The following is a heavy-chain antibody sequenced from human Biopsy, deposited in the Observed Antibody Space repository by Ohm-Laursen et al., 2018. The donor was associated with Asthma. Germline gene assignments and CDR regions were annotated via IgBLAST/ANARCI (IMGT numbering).Heavy chain of an antibody. J-gene: IGHJ2*01. V-gene: IGHV4-39*02. Sequence: SDTLSLTCTVSGDAMSTSGSYWGWLRQSPGKGLEWIGSIYYSARTYYNPSLESRVTISADTSNNHFSLKVTSVTAADTAVYYCARAVSSSSYWYFDLWGRGDLVTVSS. CDR3: ARAVSSSSYWYFDL. CDR2: IYYSART. CDR1: GDAMSTSGSY. D-gene: IGHD6-6*01.